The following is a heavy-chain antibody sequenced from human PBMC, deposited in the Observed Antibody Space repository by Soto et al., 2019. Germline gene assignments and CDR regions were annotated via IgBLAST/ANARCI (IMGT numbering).Heavy chain of an antibody. V-gene: IGHV1-69*12. J-gene: IGHJ5*02. CDR1: GGTFSSYA. D-gene: IGHD2-15*01. Sequence: QVQLVQSGAEVKKPGSSVKVSCKASGGTFSSYAISWVRQAPGHGLEWMGGIIPIFGTANYAQKFQGRVTITADESTSTAYMELSSLRSEDTAGYYCARGGFQLLLDNWFDPWGQGTLVTVSS. CDR2: IIPIFGTA. CDR3: ARGGFQLLLDNWFDP.